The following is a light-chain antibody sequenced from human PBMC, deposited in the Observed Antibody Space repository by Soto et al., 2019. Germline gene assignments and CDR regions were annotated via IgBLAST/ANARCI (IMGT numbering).Light chain of an antibody. V-gene: IGKV1-27*01. CDR1: QDIRNY. J-gene: IGKJ1*01. Sequence: DLQMIQSPSSLSASVGDRVTITCRASQDIRNYLAWYQQKPGKVPKLLIYAASTLQSGVPSRFSGSGSGTDFTLTISSLQPEDVATFYCQKYNSVPWTFGQGTKVEIK. CDR3: QKYNSVPWT. CDR2: AAS.